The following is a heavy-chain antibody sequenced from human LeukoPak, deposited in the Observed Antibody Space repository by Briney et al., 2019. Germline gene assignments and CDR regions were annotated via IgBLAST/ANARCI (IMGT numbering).Heavy chain of an antibody. CDR3: AKDWSLSSSSVGFDY. CDR1: GFTFSNYA. J-gene: IGHJ4*02. CDR2: ISASGSST. Sequence: GGSLRLSCAASGFTFSNYAMSWVRQAPGKGLEWVSGISASGSSTYYADSVRGRFTISRDNSKNTLYLQMNSLRVEDTAVYFCAKDWSLSSSSVGFDYWGQGTLVPVSS. V-gene: IGHV3-23*01. D-gene: IGHD6-6*01.